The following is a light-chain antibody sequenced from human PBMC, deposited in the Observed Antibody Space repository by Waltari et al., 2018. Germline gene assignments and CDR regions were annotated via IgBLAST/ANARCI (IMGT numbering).Light chain of an antibody. J-gene: IGKJ2*01. V-gene: IGKV1-5*03. CDR1: QSISSW. CDR3: QHSQT. CDR2: KAS. Sequence: DIQLTPSPSPLSASVGDRVTIPCRASQSISSWLAWYQQKPGKAPKLLIYKASSLESGVPSRFSGSGSGTEFTLTISSLQPGDFATYYCQHSQTFGQGTKLEIK.